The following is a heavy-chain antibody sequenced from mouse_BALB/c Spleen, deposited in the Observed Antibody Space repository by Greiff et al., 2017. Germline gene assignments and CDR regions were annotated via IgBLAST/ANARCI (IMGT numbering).Heavy chain of an antibody. V-gene: IGHV14-3*02. CDR3: ARGGGYFDY. J-gene: IGHJ2*01. CDR2: IDPANGNT. CDR1: GFNIKDSY. Sequence: EVQRVESGAELVQPGASVKLSCTASGFNIKDSYMHWVQQRPEQGLEWIGRIDPANGNTKYDPKFQGKATITADTSSNTAYLQLSSLTSEDTAVYYCARGGGYFDYWGQGTTLTVSS.